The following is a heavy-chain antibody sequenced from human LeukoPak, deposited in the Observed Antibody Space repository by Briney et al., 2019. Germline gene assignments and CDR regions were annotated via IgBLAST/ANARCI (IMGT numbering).Heavy chain of an antibody. D-gene: IGHD6-13*01. CDR1: GGSISSSSYN. V-gene: IGHV4-39*07. Sequence: PSETLSLTCTVSGGSISSSSYNWGWIRQPPGKGLEWIGSIYYSGSTYYNPSLKSRVTISVDTSKNQISLKLSSVTAADTAVYYCARDRIAAGWFDPWGQGTLVTVSS. CDR2: IYYSGST. J-gene: IGHJ5*02. CDR3: ARDRIAAGWFDP.